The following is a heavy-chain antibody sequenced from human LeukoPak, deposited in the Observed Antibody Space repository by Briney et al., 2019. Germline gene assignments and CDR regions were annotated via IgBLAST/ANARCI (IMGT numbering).Heavy chain of an antibody. D-gene: IGHD6-6*01. Sequence: GGSLRLSCAASGFTFSSYSMNWVRQAPGKGLEWVSYISSSSSTIYYADSVKGRLTISRDNAKNSLYLQMNNLRTEDTAVYYCARDSIRYSSSSVWSPYYYYYMDVWGKGTTVTVSS. J-gene: IGHJ6*03. CDR2: ISSSSSTI. CDR1: GFTFSSYS. V-gene: IGHV3-48*04. CDR3: ARDSIRYSSSSVWSPYYYYYMDV.